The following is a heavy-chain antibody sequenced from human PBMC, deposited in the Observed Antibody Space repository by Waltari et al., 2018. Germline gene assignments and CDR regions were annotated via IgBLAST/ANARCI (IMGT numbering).Heavy chain of an antibody. J-gene: IGHJ5*02. CDR1: GGTFTNYS. D-gene: IGHD3-3*01. V-gene: IGHV1-69*01. Sequence: QVQLVQSGAEVKKPGSSLKVSCKASGGTFTNYSIHWVRQAPGLGLEWMGAISPMFGAADYAQNLQGRVTITVDESTTTAYMELSSLSSEDTAVYYCARDSKMKGEWLRLHHWGQGTLVTVSS. CDR2: ISPMFGAA. CDR3: ARDSKMKGEWLRLHH.